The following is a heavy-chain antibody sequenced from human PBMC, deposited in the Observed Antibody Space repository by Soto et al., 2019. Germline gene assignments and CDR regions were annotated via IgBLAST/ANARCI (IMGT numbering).Heavy chain of an antibody. CDR2: ISAYNGNT. CDR1: GYTFTSYG. Sequence: QVQLVQSGAEVKKPGASVKVSCKASGYTFTSYGISWVRQAPGQGLEWMGWISAYNGNTNYAQKLQGRVTMTTDTSKSTXXRXLXILRSYDTDVYYWARLKLPPTVTTVQRDYYYYGMDVWGQGTTVTVSS. CDR3: ARLKLPPTVTTVQRDYYYYGMDV. D-gene: IGHD4-17*01. V-gene: IGHV1-18*01. J-gene: IGHJ6*02.